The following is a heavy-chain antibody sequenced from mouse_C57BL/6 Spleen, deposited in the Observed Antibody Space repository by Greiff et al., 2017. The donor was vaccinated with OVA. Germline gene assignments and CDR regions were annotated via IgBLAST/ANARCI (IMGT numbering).Heavy chain of an antibody. D-gene: IGHD2-3*01. CDR3: AREDGSYWYFDV. CDR2: ISYDGSN. V-gene: IGHV3-6*01. J-gene: IGHJ1*03. CDR1: GYSITSGYY. Sequence: EVHLVESGPGLVKPSQSLSLTCSVTGYSITSGYYWNWIRQFPGNKLEWMGYISYDGSNNYNPSLKNRISITRDTSTNQFFLKLNSVTTEDTATYYCAREDGSYWYFDVWGTGTTVTVSS.